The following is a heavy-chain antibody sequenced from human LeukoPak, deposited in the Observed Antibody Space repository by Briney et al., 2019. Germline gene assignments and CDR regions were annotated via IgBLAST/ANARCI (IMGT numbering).Heavy chain of an antibody. Sequence: GRSLRLSCTASGFSFSAYGMHWVRQAPGMGLEWVAVIWYDGSSQYYADSVKGRFTISRDNSKNTLFLQMNSLRAEDTAVYYCARDPTQYTTAWYSDYWGQGTLVTVSS. CDR3: ARDPTQYTTAWYSDY. V-gene: IGHV3-33*01. CDR1: GFSFSAYG. J-gene: IGHJ4*02. D-gene: IGHD2/OR15-2a*01. CDR2: IWYDGSSQ.